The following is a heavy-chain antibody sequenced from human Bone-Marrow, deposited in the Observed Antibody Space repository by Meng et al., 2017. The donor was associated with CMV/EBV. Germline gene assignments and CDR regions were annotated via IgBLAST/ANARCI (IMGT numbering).Heavy chain of an antibody. CDR3: ARGGIANLDY. V-gene: IGHV3-30-3*01. J-gene: IGHJ4*02. CDR2: ISYDGSNK. CDR1: GFTFSSYA. Sequence: GESLKISCAASGFTFSSYAMHWVRQAPGKGLEWVAVISYDGSNKYYADSVKGRFTISRDNSKNTLYLQMNSLRAEDTAVYYCARGGIANLDYWGQGKLVTVSS. D-gene: IGHD3-16*01.